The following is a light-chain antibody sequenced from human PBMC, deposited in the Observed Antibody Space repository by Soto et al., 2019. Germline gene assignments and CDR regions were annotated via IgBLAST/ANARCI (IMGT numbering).Light chain of an antibody. CDR2: AAS. V-gene: IGKV1-9*01. CDR3: QQVHSYPFT. CDR1: RGIISY. Sequence: DIPLTQSPSFLSASVGDRVTITCRASRGIISYLAWYQQKPGKAPKLLIYAASNLQSGVPSRFSGSGSGTEFTLTISSLQPEDFATYYCQQVHSYPFTFGPGTKVDIK. J-gene: IGKJ3*01.